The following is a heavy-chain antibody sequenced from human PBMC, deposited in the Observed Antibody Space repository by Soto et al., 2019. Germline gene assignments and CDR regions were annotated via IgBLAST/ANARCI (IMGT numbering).Heavy chain of an antibody. CDR3: ARLRIATNNYKWFDP. CDR1: GAALNSGNYY. Sequence: LSLTCSVSGAALNSGNYYWSWIRQVPGKGLEWIGHIYVTGAVDYNPSLRDRITISQGTSERQFSLNLRLVTAADTAVYYCARLRIATNNYKWFDPWGQGTLVTVSS. J-gene: IGHJ5*02. V-gene: IGHV4-31*03. CDR2: IYVTGAV. D-gene: IGHD2-21*01.